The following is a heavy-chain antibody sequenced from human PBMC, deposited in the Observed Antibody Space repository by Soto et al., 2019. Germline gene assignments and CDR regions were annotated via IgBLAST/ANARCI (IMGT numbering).Heavy chain of an antibody. CDR3: ARDQGGMDV. V-gene: IGHV4-30-4*01. CDR1: GGSISSGDYY. CDR2: IYYRGST. Sequence: SETMSLTCTVSGGSISSGDYYWSWIRQTPGKGLEWIGYIYYRGSTYYNPSLKSRVTISVDTSKDQFSLKLSSVAAADAAVYYCARDQGGMDVWGQGTTVTVSS. J-gene: IGHJ6*02.